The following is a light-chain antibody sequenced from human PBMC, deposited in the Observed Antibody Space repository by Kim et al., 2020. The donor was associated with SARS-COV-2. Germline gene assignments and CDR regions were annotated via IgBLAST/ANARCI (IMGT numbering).Light chain of an antibody. V-gene: IGKV3-15*01. CDR2: GAS. J-gene: IGKJ1*01. CDR1: QSVSSN. Sequence: EIVMTQSPATLSVSPGERATLSCRASQSVSSNLAWYQQKPGQAPRLLIYGASTRATGIPARFSGSGSGTEFTLTISSLQSEDFAVYYCQQYNNWPPERTFGQWTKVDIK. CDR3: QQYNNWPPERT.